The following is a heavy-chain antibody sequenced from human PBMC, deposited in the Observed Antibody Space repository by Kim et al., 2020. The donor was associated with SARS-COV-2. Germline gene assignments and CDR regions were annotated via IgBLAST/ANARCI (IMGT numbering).Heavy chain of an antibody. V-gene: IGHV1-46*01. Sequence: ASVKVSCKASGYTFTDYYMHWVRQAPGQGLEWMGIISPTSGSTTYAQEFQGRVTMSSDTSTRTVYMELSSLRSEDTAMYFCARTLASPGSDYWGQGTLVT. CDR2: ISPTSGST. CDR3: ARTLASPGSDY. J-gene: IGHJ4*02. D-gene: IGHD5-12*01. CDR1: GYTFTDYY.